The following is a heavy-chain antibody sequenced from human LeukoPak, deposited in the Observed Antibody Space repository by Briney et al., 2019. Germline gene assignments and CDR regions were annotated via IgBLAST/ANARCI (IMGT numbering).Heavy chain of an antibody. Sequence: QPGGSLRLSCAASGFTVSSNYMSWVRQAPGKGLEWVSVIYSGGSTYYADSVKGRFTISRDNSKNTLYLQMNSLRAEDTAVYYCARVRAAHYDILTGAYYYYGMDVWGQGTTVTVSS. CDR3: ARVRAAHYDILTGAYYYYGMDV. CDR1: GFTVSSNY. D-gene: IGHD3-9*01. J-gene: IGHJ6*02. CDR2: IYSGGST. V-gene: IGHV3-53*01.